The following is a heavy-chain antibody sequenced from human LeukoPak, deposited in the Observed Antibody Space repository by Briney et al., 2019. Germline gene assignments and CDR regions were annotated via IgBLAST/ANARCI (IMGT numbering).Heavy chain of an antibody. CDR2: IYYNAYT. CDR1: GVSISSGESY. Sequence: SETLSLTCTVSGVSISSGESYWTWIRQPPGKGLEWIGSIYYNAYTYYNPSLKSRLTMSVDTSKNQFSLRLSSVSAADTAVYFCARAGQYYHDSSGYFPDYWGQGTLVTVSS. D-gene: IGHD3-22*01. CDR3: ARAGQYYHDSSGYFPDY. J-gene: IGHJ4*02. V-gene: IGHV4-30-4*01.